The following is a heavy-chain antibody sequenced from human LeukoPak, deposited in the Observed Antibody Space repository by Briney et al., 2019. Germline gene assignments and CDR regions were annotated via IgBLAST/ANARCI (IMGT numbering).Heavy chain of an antibody. J-gene: IGHJ4*02. CDR1: GFTLISYW. V-gene: IGHV3-7*01. Sequence: GGSLRLSCAASGFTLISYWMSWVRQAPGKGLEWVANIKQDGSEKYYVDSVKGRFTISRDNAKNSLYLQMNSLRAEDTAVYYCARTYYDILTGYYAHFDYWGQGTLVTVSS. CDR3: ARTYYDILTGYYAHFDY. D-gene: IGHD3-9*01. CDR2: IKQDGSEK.